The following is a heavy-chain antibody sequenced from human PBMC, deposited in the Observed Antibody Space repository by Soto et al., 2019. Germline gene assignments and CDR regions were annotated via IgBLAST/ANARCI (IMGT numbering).Heavy chain of an antibody. CDR2: IDPSDSQT. J-gene: IGHJ4*02. CDR1: GYSFTSYW. CDR3: ARQIYDSDTGPNFQYYFDS. D-gene: IGHD3-22*01. V-gene: IGHV5-10-1*01. Sequence: GESLKISCKGSGYSFTSYWISWVRQMPGKGLEWMGRIDPSDSQTYYSPSFRGRVTISVTKSITTVFLQWSSLRASDTAMYYCARQIYDSDTGPNFQYYFDSWGQGTPVTVSS.